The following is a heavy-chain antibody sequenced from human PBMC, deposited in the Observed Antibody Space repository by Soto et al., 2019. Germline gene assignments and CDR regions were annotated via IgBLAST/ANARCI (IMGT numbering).Heavy chain of an antibody. Sequence: GGFLSLSCAPACFTFLSYEINWVRQAPGKGLEWVSYISSSGSTIYYADSVKGRFTISRDNAKNSLYLQMNSLRAEDTAVYYCARAHSSGWYSYWYFDLW. CDR3: ARAHSSGWYSYWYFDL. CDR1: CFTFLSYE. D-gene: IGHD6-19*01. V-gene: IGHV3-48*03. J-gene: IGHJ2*01. CDR2: ISSSGSTI.